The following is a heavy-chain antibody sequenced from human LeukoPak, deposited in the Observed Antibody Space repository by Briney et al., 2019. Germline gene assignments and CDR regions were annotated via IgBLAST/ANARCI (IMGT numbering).Heavy chain of an antibody. CDR1: GYTFTSYA. CDR3: ARDFSSNYYDSSGYKGVNAFDI. D-gene: IGHD3-22*01. Sequence: ASVKVSCKASGYTFTSYAMNWVRQAPGQGLEWMGWINTNTGNPTYAQGFTGRFVFSLDTSVSTAYLQISSLKAEDTAVYYCARDFSSNYYDSSGYKGVNAFDIWGQGTMVTVSS. CDR2: INTNTGNP. J-gene: IGHJ3*02. V-gene: IGHV7-4-1*02.